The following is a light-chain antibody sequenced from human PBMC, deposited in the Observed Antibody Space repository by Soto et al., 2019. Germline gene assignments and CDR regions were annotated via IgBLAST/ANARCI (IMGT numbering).Light chain of an antibody. CDR3: QQYDDRPYT. J-gene: IGKJ2*01. Sequence: DIQMTQSPSSLSASVGDRVTIACQASDDINNYLSWFQQKPGKAPKLLIYDASKLEAGVPSRFSGSGSGADFTFTITSLQAEDTATYFCQQYDDRPYTFGQGTKLEIK. CDR1: DDINNY. V-gene: IGKV1-33*01. CDR2: DAS.